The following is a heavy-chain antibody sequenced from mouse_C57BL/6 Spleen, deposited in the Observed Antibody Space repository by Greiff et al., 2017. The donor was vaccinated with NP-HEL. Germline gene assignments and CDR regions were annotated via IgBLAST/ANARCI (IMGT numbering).Heavy chain of an antibody. J-gene: IGHJ3*01. V-gene: IGHV1-82*01. CDR1: GYAFSSSW. CDR2: IYPGDGDT. Sequence: VQLQQSGPELVKPGASVKISCKASGYAFSSSWMNWVKQRPGKGLEWIGRIYPGDGDTNYNGKFKGKATLTADKSSSTAYMQLSSLTSEDSAVYFCAGYGSNLAYWGHGTLVTVSA. CDR3: AGYGSNLAY. D-gene: IGHD1-1*01.